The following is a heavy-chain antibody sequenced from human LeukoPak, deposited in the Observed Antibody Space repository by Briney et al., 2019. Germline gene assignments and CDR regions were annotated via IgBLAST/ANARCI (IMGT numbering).Heavy chain of an antibody. D-gene: IGHD2-21*02. CDR1: GGSVSSSSYY. CDR2: FHYSGST. J-gene: IGHJ4*02. CDR3: ASLVVVVVTASEIDY. Sequence: SETLSLACSVSGGSVSSSSYYWGWVRQPPGKGLEWIGSFHYSGSTYYNPSLKSRVTISGDTSKNQFSLKLRSVTAADTAVYYCASLVVVVVTASEIDYWGQGTLVTVSS. V-gene: IGHV4-39*01.